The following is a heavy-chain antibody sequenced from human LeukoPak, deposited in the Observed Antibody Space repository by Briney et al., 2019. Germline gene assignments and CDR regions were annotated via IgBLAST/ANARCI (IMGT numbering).Heavy chain of an antibody. CDR2: ISYRGTT. CDR3: VREHDWGDFDY. V-gene: IGHV4-61*01. Sequence: SETLSLTCTVSGGSVTTGRCYWSWICQSPGEGLEWIGYISYRGTTNYNPSLKSRITISVDTSKNQFSLKVISVTAADTAVYYCVREHDWGDFDYWGQGTLVTVSS. J-gene: IGHJ4*02. D-gene: IGHD3-9*01. CDR1: GGSVTTGRCY.